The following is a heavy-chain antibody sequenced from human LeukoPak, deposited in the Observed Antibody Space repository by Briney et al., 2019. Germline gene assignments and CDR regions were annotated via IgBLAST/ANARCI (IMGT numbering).Heavy chain of an antibody. J-gene: IGHJ6*03. CDR1: GFTFSSYS. V-gene: IGHV3-48*04. D-gene: IGHD2-2*01. CDR3: ARDQTYCSSTSCYLGGPYMDV. CDR2: ISSSSTI. Sequence: GGSLRLSCAASGFTFSSYSMNWVRQAPGKGLEWVSYISSSSTIYYADSVKGRFTISRDNAKNSLYLQMNSLRAEDTAVYYCARDQTYCSSTSCYLGGPYMDVWGKGTTVTVSS.